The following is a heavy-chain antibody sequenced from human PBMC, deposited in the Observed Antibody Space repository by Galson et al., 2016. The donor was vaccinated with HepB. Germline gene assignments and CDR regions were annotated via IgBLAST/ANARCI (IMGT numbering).Heavy chain of an antibody. J-gene: IGHJ3*02. CDR1: GYTFTGYY. CDR3: ARDNSGAFDI. V-gene: IGHV1-2*04. Sequence: SVKVSCKASGYTFTGYYLHWVRQAPGQGLEWMGWINPNGGGTKYAQKFQGWVTMTRDTSISTAYMELSRLTSDDTAVYYCARDNSGAFDIWGQGTMVTVSS. CDR2: INPNGGGT. D-gene: IGHD1-26*01.